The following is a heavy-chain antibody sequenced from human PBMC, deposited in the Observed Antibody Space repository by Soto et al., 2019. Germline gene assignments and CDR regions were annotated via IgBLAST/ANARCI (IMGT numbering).Heavy chain of an antibody. CDR2: IVPIFGTP. CDR1: GGTFSSYA. D-gene: IGHD6-13*01. CDR3: ARNKAAATGPFDY. J-gene: IGHJ4*02. Sequence: SVKASCKASGGTFSSYAINWVRQAPGQGLDWMGGIVPIFGTPNYAQKFQGRVTITADESTSTAYMELSSLRSEDTATYYCARNKAAATGPFDYWGQGTLVTVSS. V-gene: IGHV1-69*13.